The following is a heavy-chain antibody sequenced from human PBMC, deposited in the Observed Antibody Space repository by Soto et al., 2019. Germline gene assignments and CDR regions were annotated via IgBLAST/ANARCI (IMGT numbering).Heavy chain of an antibody. V-gene: IGHV3-30-3*01. J-gene: IGHJ6*02. CDR2: ISYDGSNK. Sequence: PGGSLRLSCAASGFTFSSYAMHWVRQAPGKGLGWVAVISYDGSNKYYADSVKGRFTISRDNSKNTLYLQMNSLRAEDTAVYYCARSRASDTAMVSYYYYGMDVWGQGTTVTVSS. D-gene: IGHD5-18*01. CDR1: GFTFSSYA. CDR3: ARSRASDTAMVSYYYYGMDV.